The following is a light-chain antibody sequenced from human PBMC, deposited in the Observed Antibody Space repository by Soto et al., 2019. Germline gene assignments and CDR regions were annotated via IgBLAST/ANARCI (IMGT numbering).Light chain of an antibody. CDR2: DVT. CDR3: SSYTSSSFYV. Sequence: QSVLTQPASVSGSPGQSITISCTGTSSDVGGYKYVSWYQPHPDKAPKLIIYDVTNRPSGISNRFSGSKSGNTASLTVSGLQAEDEADYYCSSYTSSSFYVFGTRTKVTDL. V-gene: IGLV2-14*01. J-gene: IGLJ1*01. CDR1: SSDVGGYKY.